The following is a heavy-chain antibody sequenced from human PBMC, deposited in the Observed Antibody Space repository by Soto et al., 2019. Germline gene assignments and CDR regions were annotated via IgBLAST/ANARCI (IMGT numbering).Heavy chain of an antibody. CDR1: GFTFDDYA. CDR2: ISWNSGSI. D-gene: IGHD2-8*01. CDR3: AKAGEDIVLMVYAESNDAFDI. V-gene: IGHV3-9*01. Sequence: PGGSLRLSCAASGFTFDDYAMHWVRQAPGKGLEWVSGISWNSGSIGYADSVKGRFTISRDNAKNSLYLQMNSLRAEDTALYYCAKAGEDIVLMVYAESNDAFDIWGQGTMVTVSS. J-gene: IGHJ3*02.